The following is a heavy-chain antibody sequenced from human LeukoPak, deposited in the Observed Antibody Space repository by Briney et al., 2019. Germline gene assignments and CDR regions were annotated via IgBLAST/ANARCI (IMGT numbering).Heavy chain of an antibody. CDR3: ANLDYYDTELDY. CDR2: ISGGGST. CDR1: GFTFSSYA. V-gene: IGHV3-23*01. Sequence: PGGSLRLSCAASGFTFSSYATSWVRQAPGKGLEWVSAISGGGSTYYADSVKGRFTISRDNSKNTLYLQMNSLRAEDTAVYYCANLDYYDTELDYWGQGTLVTVSS. J-gene: IGHJ4*02. D-gene: IGHD3-22*01.